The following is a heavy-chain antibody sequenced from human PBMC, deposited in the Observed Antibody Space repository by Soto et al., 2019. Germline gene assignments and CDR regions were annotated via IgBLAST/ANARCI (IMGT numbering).Heavy chain of an antibody. J-gene: IGHJ4*02. Sequence: DVYLLESGGTLVQPGGSLRLYCAASGFDFSSYAMTWVRQAPGKGLEWVSGITYTGDTTYYADSVKGRFTISRDNYRNTLYLQMNGLRADDTAMYFCAKDWPGTSSVTSDYWGQGTLVTVSS. D-gene: IGHD4-17*01. CDR1: GFDFSSYA. CDR3: AKDWPGTSSVTSDY. CDR2: ITYTGDTT. V-gene: IGHV3-23*01.